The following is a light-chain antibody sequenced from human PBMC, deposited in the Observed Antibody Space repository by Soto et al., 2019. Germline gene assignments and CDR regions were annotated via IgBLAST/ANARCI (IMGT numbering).Light chain of an antibody. CDR3: SSYTSRSTLYF. J-gene: IGLJ1*01. V-gene: IGLV2-14*01. CDR1: SSDIGGYNY. CDR2: EVT. Sequence: QSVLTQPASVSGSPGQSITVSCTGTSSDIGGYNYVSWYQQHPGKAPKLMVYEVTNRPSGVSDRFSGSKSGNTASLTISGLQADDEGYYYCSSYTSRSTLYFFGTGTKVTVL.